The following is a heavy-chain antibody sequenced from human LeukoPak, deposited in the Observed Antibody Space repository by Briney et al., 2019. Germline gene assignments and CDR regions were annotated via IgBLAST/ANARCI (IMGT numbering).Heavy chain of an antibody. CDR1: GFTFSSYS. V-gene: IGHV3-21*01. CDR2: ISSSSSYI. CDR3: ARDHCSGGSCYNTY. D-gene: IGHD2-15*01. J-gene: IGHJ4*02. Sequence: GGSLRLSCGASGFTFSSYSMNWVRQAAGKGLEWISSISSSSSYIYYADSVKGRFTISRDNAKNSLYLQMNSLRAEDTAVYYCARDHCSGGSCYNTYWGQGTLVTVSS.